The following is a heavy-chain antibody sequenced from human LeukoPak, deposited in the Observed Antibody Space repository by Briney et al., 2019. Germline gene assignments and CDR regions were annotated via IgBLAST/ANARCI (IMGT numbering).Heavy chain of an antibody. CDR2: INSDGSIT. Sequence: PGGSLRLSCAASGFTFSDYYMSWIRQAPGKGLVWVSRINSDGSITNYADSVKGRFTISRDNAKNTLYLQMSSLRAEDTAVYYCAKIDAYWGQGTLVTVSS. V-gene: IGHV3-74*01. CDR1: GFTFSDYY. J-gene: IGHJ4*02. CDR3: AKIDAY.